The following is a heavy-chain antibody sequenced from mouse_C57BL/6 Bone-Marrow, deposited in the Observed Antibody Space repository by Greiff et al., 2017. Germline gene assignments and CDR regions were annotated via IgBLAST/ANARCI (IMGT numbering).Heavy chain of an antibody. V-gene: IGHV14-4*01. CDR2: IDPENGDT. J-gene: IGHJ3*01. CDR3: TTRGDGSRSFAY. CDR1: GFNIKDDY. D-gene: IGHD1-1*01. Sequence: VQLQQSGAELVRPGASVKLSCTASGFNIKDDYMHWVKQRPEQGLEWIGWIDPENGDTEYASKFQGKATITEDTSSNKAYLQLRSLTSEDTAVYYCTTRGDGSRSFAYWGQRTLVTVSA.